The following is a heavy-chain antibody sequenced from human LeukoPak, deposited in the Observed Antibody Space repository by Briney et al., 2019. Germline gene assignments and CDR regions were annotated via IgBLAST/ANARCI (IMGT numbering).Heavy chain of an antibody. CDR3: AKDNRRHYTSGPNPDSLH. J-gene: IGHJ4*02. CDR1: GFTLTNHG. V-gene: IGHV3-9*01. Sequence: PGGSLRLSCAVSGFTLTNHGVSWVRQAPGKGLEWVSGISWNSGSIDYADSVKGRFTISRDNAKNSLYLQMNSLRVEDTASYYCAKDNRRHYTSGPNPDSLHWGQGALVTVSS. D-gene: IGHD6-19*01. CDR2: ISWNSGSI.